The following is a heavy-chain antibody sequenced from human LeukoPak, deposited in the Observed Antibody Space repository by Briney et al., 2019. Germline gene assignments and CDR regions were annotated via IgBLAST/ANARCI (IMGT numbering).Heavy chain of an antibody. CDR3: ARDRAYCSSTRCYTFDP. Sequence: GSLRRSASASRFTVSDYYRSWIRHAPGQGLEWCSYINSSGSTIYYADSVKVRFTSARSNAKNSLYLRMNSLGAKDTSLYDGARDRAYCSSTRCYTFDPWGQGTLVTVSS. J-gene: IGHJ5*02. CDR2: INSSGSTI. CDR1: RFTVSDYY. V-gene: IGHV3-11*01. D-gene: IGHD2-2*02.